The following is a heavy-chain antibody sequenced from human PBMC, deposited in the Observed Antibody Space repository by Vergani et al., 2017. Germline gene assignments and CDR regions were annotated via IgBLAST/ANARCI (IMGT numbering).Heavy chain of an antibody. CDR3: ARTDYGGNVLF. J-gene: IGHJ4*02. CDR1: GGSLSSYY. V-gene: IGHV4-59*01. Sequence: QVQLQESGPGLVKPSETLSLTCTVSGGSLSSYYWSWIRQPPGKGLEWIGYIYYSGSTNYNPSLKSRVTISVDTSKNQFSLKLSSVTAADTAVYYCARTDYGGNVLFWGQGTLVTVSS. D-gene: IGHD4-23*01. CDR2: IYYSGST.